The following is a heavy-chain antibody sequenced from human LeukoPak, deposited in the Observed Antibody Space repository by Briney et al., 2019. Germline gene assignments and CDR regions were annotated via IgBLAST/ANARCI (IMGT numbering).Heavy chain of an antibody. CDR2: ISYDGSNK. J-gene: IGHJ4*02. Sequence: AGGSLRLSCAASGFTFSSYAMHWVRPAPGKGLEWVSVISYDGSNKYYADSVKGRFTISRDNSKNTLYLQMNSLRVEDTAVYYCARVGEATAFDYWGQGTLVTVSS. D-gene: IGHD5-12*01. CDR3: ARVGEATAFDY. V-gene: IGHV3-30*04. CDR1: GFTFSSYA.